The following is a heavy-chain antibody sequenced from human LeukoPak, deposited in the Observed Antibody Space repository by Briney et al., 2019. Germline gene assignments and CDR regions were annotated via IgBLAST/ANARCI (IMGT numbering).Heavy chain of an antibody. J-gene: IGHJ4*02. D-gene: IGHD3-9*01. CDR3: ARGSGGLRYFDWLSPLGDFDY. CDR2: ISSSGSTI. Sequence: GGSLRLSCAASGFTFSSYEMNWVRQAPGKGLEWVSYISSSGSTIYYAVSVKGRFTISRDNAKNSLYLQMNSLRAEDTAVYYCARGSGGLRYFDWLSPLGDFDYWGQGTLVTVSS. CDR1: GFTFSSYE. V-gene: IGHV3-48*03.